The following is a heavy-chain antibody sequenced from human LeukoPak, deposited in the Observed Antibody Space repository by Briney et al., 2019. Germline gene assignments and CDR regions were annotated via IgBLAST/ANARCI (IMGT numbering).Heavy chain of an antibody. V-gene: IGHV3-30*18. CDR2: ISYDGSNK. D-gene: IGHD2-15*01. CDR3: AKDDSKDLSFDY. CDR1: GFTFSSYG. J-gene: IGHJ4*02. Sequence: PGGSLRLSCAASGFTFSSYGMHWLRQAPGKGLEWVAVISYDGSNKYYADSVKGRFTISRDNSKNTLYLQMNSLRAEDTAVCYCAKDDSKDLSFDYWGQGTLVTVSS.